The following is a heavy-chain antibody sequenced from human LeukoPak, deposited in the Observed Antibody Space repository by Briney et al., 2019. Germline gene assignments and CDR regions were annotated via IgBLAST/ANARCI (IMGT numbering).Heavy chain of an antibody. V-gene: IGHV1-69*05. CDR3: AGGGELPGHFDS. CDR1: GGTFSSYA. J-gene: IGHJ4*02. CDR2: IVPIFDTA. D-gene: IGHD1-26*01. Sequence: GASVKVSCKASGGTFSSYAISWVRQAPGQGLEWMGEIVPIFDTAHYAQKFQDRVTITTDGSTNTAYMGLSSLSSEDTAVYYCAGGGELPGHFDSWGQGTLVTVSS.